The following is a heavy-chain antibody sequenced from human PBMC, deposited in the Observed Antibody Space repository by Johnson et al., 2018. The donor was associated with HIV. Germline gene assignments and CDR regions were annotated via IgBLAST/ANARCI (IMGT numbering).Heavy chain of an antibody. D-gene: IGHD5-24*01. Sequence: QVQLVESGGGVVKPGRSLRLSCAASGFTFISYSMHWVRQAPGKGLEWVSSICCVGSTTYYADSVKGRFTISRDNSKNTLYLQMHSPGDEDTDVYFCAKVLKGRWLQYGGLDIWGQGTKVTVSP. CDR2: ICCVGSTT. CDR3: AKVLKGRWLQYGGLDI. V-gene: IGHV3-33*06. J-gene: IGHJ3*02. CDR1: GFTFISYS.